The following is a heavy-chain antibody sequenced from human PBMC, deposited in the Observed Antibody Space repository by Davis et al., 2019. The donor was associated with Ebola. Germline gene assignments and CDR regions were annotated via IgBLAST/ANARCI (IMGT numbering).Heavy chain of an antibody. CDR2: IHYSVSH. J-gene: IGHJ4*02. CDR1: GGSISSYY. Sequence: SETLSPTCTVSGGSISSYYWSWIRQPPGKGLEWIGYIHYSVSHNYNPSLKSRVTLSVDTSKNQFSLKLSSVTAADTAVYYCARIHAYCGGDCYPFDYWGQGTLVTVSS. V-gene: IGHV4-59*01. D-gene: IGHD2-21*02. CDR3: ARIHAYCGGDCYPFDY.